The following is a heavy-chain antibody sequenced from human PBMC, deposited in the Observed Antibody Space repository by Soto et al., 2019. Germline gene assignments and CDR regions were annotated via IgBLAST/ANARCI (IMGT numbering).Heavy chain of an antibody. CDR3: ARVPGAYYGVCGGRNTVGFDY. V-gene: IGHV4-34*01. CDR2: INHSGST. CDR1: GGSFSGYY. Sequence: QVQLQQWGAGLLKPSETLSLTCAVYGGSFSGYYWSWIRQRPGTGLGWLGEINHSGSTNYNPSLKSRVTISVDTSKNQFSLELSSVTAADTAVYYCARVPGAYYGVCGGRNTVGFDYWGQGTLVTVSS. J-gene: IGHJ4*01. D-gene: IGHD3-3*01.